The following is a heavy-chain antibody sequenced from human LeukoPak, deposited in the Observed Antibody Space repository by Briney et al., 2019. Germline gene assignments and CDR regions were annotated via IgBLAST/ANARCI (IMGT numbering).Heavy chain of an antibody. D-gene: IGHD1-26*01. Sequence: PWGSLRLSWAASAFSLNAYNVNWVRQAPGKGLEWVSSISYTGTYIYYADSVKGRFTISRDNAQNSLYLQMNSLRAEDTAIYYCVRDRGTYRPIDYWGQGTLVTVSS. CDR3: VRDRGTYRPIDY. J-gene: IGHJ4*02. CDR2: ISYTGTYI. CDR1: AFSLNAYN. V-gene: IGHV3-21*04.